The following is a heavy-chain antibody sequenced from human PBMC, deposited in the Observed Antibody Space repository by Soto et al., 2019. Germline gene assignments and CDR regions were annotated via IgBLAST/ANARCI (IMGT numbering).Heavy chain of an antibody. V-gene: IGHV4-31*03. CDR3: ASQRPGEWYYYYGMDV. CDR1: GGSISSGGYY. Sequence: PSETLSLTCTVSGGSISSGGYYWSWIRQHPGKGLEWIGYIYYSGNTYYNPSLKSRVTISVDTSKNQFSLKLTSVTAADTAVYYCASQRPGEWYYYYGMDVRGQGTTVTVSS. CDR2: IYYSGNT. D-gene: IGHD3-10*01. J-gene: IGHJ6*02.